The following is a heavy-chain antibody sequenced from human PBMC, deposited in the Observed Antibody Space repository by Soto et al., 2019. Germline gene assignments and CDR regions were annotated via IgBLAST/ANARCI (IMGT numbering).Heavy chain of an antibody. CDR2: ISGSGGST. Sequence: GGSLRLSCAASGFTFSSYAMSWVRQAPGKGLEWVSAISGSGGSTYYADSVKGRFTISRDNSKNTLYLQMNGLRAEDTAVYYCAKDSEYSSSSHFDYWGQGTLVTVSS. J-gene: IGHJ4*02. CDR1: GFTFSSYA. CDR3: AKDSEYSSSSHFDY. D-gene: IGHD6-6*01. V-gene: IGHV3-23*01.